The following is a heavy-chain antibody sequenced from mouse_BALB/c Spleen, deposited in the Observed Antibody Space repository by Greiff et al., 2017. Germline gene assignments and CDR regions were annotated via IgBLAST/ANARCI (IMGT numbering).Heavy chain of an antibody. CDR1: GYTFTDYY. J-gene: IGHJ3*01. Sequence: QVQLQQSGAELARPGASVKLSCKASGYTFTDYYINWVKQRTGQGLEWIGEIYPGSGNTYYNEKFKGKDTLTADKSSSTAYMQLSSLTSEDSAVYFCERLDFAYWGQGTLVTVSA. V-gene: IGHV1-77*01. CDR3: ERLDFAY. CDR2: IYPGSGNT.